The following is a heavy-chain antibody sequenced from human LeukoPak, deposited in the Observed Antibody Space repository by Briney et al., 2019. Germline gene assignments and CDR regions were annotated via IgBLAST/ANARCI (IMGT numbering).Heavy chain of an antibody. CDR2: INPKNGGT. V-gene: IGHV1-2*02. Sequence: ASVRVSCKLSGNNIIDYYINWMRQAPGQGLEWMGWINPKNGGTKYAQTFQGRVTMTWDTSISTAYMELSRLTSADTAVYYCARDVPILDTDGYDAFDIWGQGTLVPVS. CDR1: GNNIIDYY. CDR3: ARDVPILDTDGYDAFDI. J-gene: IGHJ3*02. D-gene: IGHD5-24*01.